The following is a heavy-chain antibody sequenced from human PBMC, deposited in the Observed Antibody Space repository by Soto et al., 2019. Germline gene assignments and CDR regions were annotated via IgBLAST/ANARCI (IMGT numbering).Heavy chain of an antibody. Sequence: EVQLLESGEGLVQPGGSLKLSCAASGFTFSNYAMSWVRQAPEKGLEWVSGIGGSGSNTYYADSVKGRFTISRDNSKNTLFLQMNNLRAEDTAEYYCARVVRHFDTPYGMDVWGQGTTVTVSS. J-gene: IGHJ6*02. V-gene: IGHV3-23*01. D-gene: IGHD3-9*01. CDR2: IGGSGSNT. CDR1: GFTFSNYA. CDR3: ARVVRHFDTPYGMDV.